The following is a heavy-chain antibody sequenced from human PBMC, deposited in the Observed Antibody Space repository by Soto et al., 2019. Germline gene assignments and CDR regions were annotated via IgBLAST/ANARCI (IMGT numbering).Heavy chain of an antibody. J-gene: IGHJ6*02. CDR2: IYYSGST. CDR3: ARQTTVTTPHYYYYGMDV. Sequence: LSLTCTVSGGSISSSSYYWGWIRQPPGKGLEWIGSIYYSGSTYYNPSLKSRVTISVDTSKNQFSLKLSSVTAADTAVYYCARQTTVTTPHYYYYGMDVWGQGTTVTVSS. D-gene: IGHD4-17*01. V-gene: IGHV4-39*01. CDR1: GGSISSSSYY.